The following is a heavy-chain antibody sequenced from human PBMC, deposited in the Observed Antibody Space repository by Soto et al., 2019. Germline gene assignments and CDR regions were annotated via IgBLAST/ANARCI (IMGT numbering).Heavy chain of an antibody. CDR3: ARRSVTIFGVVSPPL. D-gene: IGHD3-3*01. Sequence: PGGSLSLSCAASGFTFSDYYMSWIRQAPGKGLEWVSYISSSGSTIYYADSVKGRFTISRDNAKNSLYLQMNSLRAEDTAVYYCARRSVTIFGVVSPPLWGQGTLVTVSS. V-gene: IGHV3-11*01. CDR1: GFTFSDYY. J-gene: IGHJ4*02. CDR2: ISSSGSTI.